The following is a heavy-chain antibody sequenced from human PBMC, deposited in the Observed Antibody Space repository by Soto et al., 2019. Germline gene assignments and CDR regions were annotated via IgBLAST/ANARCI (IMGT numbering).Heavy chain of an antibody. CDR2: ISGSGGST. CDR3: ASSTQNDFWSGYYYYGMGV. Sequence: WGSLRLSCAASGFTFISYAISCVRHSPLKGLEWVSAISGSGGSTYYADSVKGRFTISRDNSKNTLYLQMNSLRAEDTAVYYCASSTQNDFWSGYYYYGMGVWGQGTTVTVSS. J-gene: IGHJ6*02. D-gene: IGHD3-3*01. V-gene: IGHV3-23*01. CDR1: GFTFISYA.